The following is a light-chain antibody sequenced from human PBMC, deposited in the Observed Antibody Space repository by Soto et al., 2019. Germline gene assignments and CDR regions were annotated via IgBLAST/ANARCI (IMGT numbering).Light chain of an antibody. CDR2: QAS. CDR3: LQYQSYWT. V-gene: IGKV1-5*03. Sequence: DIQMTQSPSTLSASVGDRVSITCRASQSISRQLAWYQQKPGKAPNLLIYQASNLETGVPSRFTGSGSGTEFTLPISSLQPDDLATYYSLQYQSYWTFGQGTKVEVK. CDR1: QSISRQ. J-gene: IGKJ1*01.